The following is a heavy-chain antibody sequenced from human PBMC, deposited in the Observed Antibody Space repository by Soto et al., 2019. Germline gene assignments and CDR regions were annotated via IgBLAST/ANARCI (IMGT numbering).Heavy chain of an antibody. CDR3: TTGSVEGV. CDR2: IKTKIEGETT. CDR1: GFSISSAW. Sequence: QLVESGGGLVRPGGSLRLSCSASGFSISSAWMNWVRQAPGKGLEWVGRIKTKIEGETTHYAAPVNGRFTVSRDDPKNMMYLPMNSLKADYTALYYCTTGSVEGVWGQGTTVTVSS. J-gene: IGHJ6*02. D-gene: IGHD2-15*01. V-gene: IGHV3-15*07.